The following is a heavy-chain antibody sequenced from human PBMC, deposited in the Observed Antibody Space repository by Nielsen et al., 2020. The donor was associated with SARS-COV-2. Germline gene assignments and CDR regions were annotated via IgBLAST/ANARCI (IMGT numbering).Heavy chain of an antibody. J-gene: IGHJ4*02. CDR2: INTGNGNT. D-gene: IGHD1/OR15-1a*01. V-gene: IGHV1-3*04. CDR1: GYTFTTNA. CDR3: AREAGRGTLSGTERYFDF. Sequence: ASVKVSCKSSGYTFTTNAIHWVRQAPGQWLEWMGWINTGNGNTKYSQRSQGRVTLTRDTSASTAHMELASLNSEDTAIYYCAREAGRGTLSGTERYFDFWGQGTLVTVSS.